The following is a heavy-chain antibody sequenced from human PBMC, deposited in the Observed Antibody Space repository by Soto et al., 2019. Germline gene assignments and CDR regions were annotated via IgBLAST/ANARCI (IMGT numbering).Heavy chain of an antibody. D-gene: IGHD6-19*01. CDR1: GGSISSYY. Sequence: SETLSLTCPVSGGSISSYYWSWIRQPPGKGLEWIGYIYYSGSTNYNPSLKSRVTISVDTSKNQFSLKLSSVTAADTAVYYCARARSGYGYSSGYYGMDVWGQGTTVTVSS. CDR3: ARARSGYGYSSGYYGMDV. J-gene: IGHJ6*02. V-gene: IGHV4-59*01. CDR2: IYYSGST.